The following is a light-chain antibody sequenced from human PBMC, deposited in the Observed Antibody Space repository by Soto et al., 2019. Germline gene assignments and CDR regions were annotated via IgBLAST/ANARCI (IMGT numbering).Light chain of an antibody. CDR3: QQRSNWPPRHT. CDR1: QSVSSS. J-gene: IGKJ2*01. Sequence: EIVLPQSPAPLSLSPGERATLSCRASQSVSSSLAWYKQRPGQAPRLLLYNASNRATGIPARFSGSGSGTDFTLTISSLVREDFALYYCQQRSNWPPRHTFGEGTNLEIK. CDR2: NAS. V-gene: IGKV3-11*01.